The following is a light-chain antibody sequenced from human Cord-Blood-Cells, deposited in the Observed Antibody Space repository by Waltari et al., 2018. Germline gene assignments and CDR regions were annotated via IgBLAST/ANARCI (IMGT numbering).Light chain of an antibody. J-gene: IGLJ3*02. V-gene: IGLV2-11*02. CDR3: CSYAGSYTLV. CDR2: DVS. CDR1: SRDVGGYNY. Sequence: QSALTQPRSVSGSPGQSVTISCTGTSRDVGGYNYVSWYQQHPGKAPKLMIYDVSKRPSGVPDRFSGSQSGNTASLTISGLQAEDEADYYCCSYAGSYTLVFGGGTKLTVL.